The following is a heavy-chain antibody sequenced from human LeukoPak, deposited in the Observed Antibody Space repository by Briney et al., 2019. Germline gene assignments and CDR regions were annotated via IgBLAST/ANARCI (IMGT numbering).Heavy chain of an antibody. J-gene: IGHJ4*02. V-gene: IGHV3-23*01. CDR2: ISGSGGST. Sequence: GGSLRLSCAASGFTFSSYAMSWVRQAPGKGLEWVSAISGSGGSTYYADSVKGRFTISRDNSKNTLYLQMNSLRAEDTAVYYCARDYPKYCSAGTCYCDYWGQGTPVTVSS. D-gene: IGHD2-15*01. CDR3: ARDYPKYCSAGTCYCDY. CDR1: GFTFSSYA.